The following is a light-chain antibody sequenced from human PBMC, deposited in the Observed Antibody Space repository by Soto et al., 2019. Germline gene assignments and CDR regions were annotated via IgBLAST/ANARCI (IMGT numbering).Light chain of an antibody. J-gene: IGLJ1*01. CDR3: CSYTSRTTYV. Sequence: QSVLTQPPSASGTPGQRVTISCSGSSSNIGSNSVNWYQHLPGTAPKLLIYSNIQRPSGISSRFSGSKSGNTASLTISGLQSEDEADYFCCSYTSRTTYVFGTGTKVTVL. V-gene: IGLV1-44*01. CDR1: SSNIGSNS. CDR2: SNI.